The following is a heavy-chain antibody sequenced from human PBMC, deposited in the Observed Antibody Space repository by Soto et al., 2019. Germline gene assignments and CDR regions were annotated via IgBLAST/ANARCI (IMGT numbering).Heavy chain of an antibody. V-gene: IGHV1-69*12. CDR3: ARDGDIVFVPAAIWFDP. D-gene: IGHD2-2*01. J-gene: IGHJ5*02. CDR1: GGTFSSYA. Sequence: QVQLVQSGAEVKKPGSSVKVSCKASGGTFSSYAISWVRQAPEQGLEWMGGIIPIFGTANYGQKFQGRVTITADESTSTAYMELSSLRSEDTAVYYCARDGDIVFVPAAIWFDPWGQGTLVTVSS. CDR2: IIPIFGTA.